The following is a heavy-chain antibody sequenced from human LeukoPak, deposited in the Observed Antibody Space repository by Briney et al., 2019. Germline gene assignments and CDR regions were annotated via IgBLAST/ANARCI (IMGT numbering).Heavy chain of an antibody. CDR2: ISGSGGST. D-gene: IGHD3-10*01. CDR3: AKPRAPFYYGSGRSLGFDY. V-gene: IGHV3-23*01. Sequence: GGSLRLSCAASGFTFDDYGMSWVRQAPGKGLEWVSAISGSGGSTYYADSVKGRFTISRDNSKNTLYLQMNSLRAEDTAVYYCAKPRAPFYYGSGRSLGFDYWGQGTLVTVSS. CDR1: GFTFDDYG. J-gene: IGHJ4*02.